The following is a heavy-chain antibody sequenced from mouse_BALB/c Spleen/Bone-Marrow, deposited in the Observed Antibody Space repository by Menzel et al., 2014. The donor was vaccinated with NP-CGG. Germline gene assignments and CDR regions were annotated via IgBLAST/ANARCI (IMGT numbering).Heavy chain of an antibody. Sequence: DVQLQESGGGLVKSGGSLKLSCAASGFTFNSYGMSWVRQTPEKRLEWVATISGGGSYTFYPDSVKGRFTISRDNAKNTLYLQLSSLRSEDTAVYYCARHAYYDQTEVSFVYWGQGTLVTVSA. CDR3: ARHAYYDQTEVSFVY. J-gene: IGHJ3*01. D-gene: IGHD2-4*01. CDR2: ISGGGSYT. CDR1: GFTFNSYG. V-gene: IGHV5-9-2*01.